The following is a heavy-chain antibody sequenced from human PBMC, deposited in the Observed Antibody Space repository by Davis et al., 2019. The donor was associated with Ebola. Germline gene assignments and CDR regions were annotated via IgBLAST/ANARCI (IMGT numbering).Heavy chain of an antibody. CDR1: GYTFTGYY. Sequence: ASVKVSCKASGYTFTGYYMHWVRQAPGQGLEWMGWINPNSGSTNYAQKFQGRVTMTRDTSISTAYMELRSLRSDDTAVYYCARESSGWYLSYYYYGMDVWGQGTTVTVSS. V-gene: IGHV1-2*02. CDR2: INPNSGST. D-gene: IGHD6-19*01. CDR3: ARESSGWYLSYYYYGMDV. J-gene: IGHJ6*02.